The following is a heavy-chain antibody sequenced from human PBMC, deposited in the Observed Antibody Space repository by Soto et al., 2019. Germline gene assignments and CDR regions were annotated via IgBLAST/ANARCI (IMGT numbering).Heavy chain of an antibody. Sequence: PGGSLRLSCAASGFTFSSYAMSWVRQAPGKGLGWVSAISGSGGSTYYADSVKGRFTISRDNPKNTLYLQMNSLRAEDTAVYYCAKDRLAARAIDAFDIWGQGTLVTVS. J-gene: IGHJ3*02. CDR2: ISGSGGST. V-gene: IGHV3-23*01. D-gene: IGHD6-6*01. CDR1: GFTFSSYA. CDR3: AKDRLAARAIDAFDI.